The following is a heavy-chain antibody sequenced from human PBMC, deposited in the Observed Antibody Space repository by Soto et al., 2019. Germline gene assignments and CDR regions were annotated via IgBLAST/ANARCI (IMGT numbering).Heavy chain of an antibody. CDR1: GFTFSNYW. D-gene: IGHD1-26*01. V-gene: IGHV3-74*01. J-gene: IGHJ5*01. CDR2: INSDGNAT. Sequence: EVQLVESGGGLVQPGGSLRLSCAASGFTFSNYWMHWVRQAPGKGLVWVAGINSDGNATRFADSVKGRFTIARENAKDTFYLQMGSLTADDTAVYYCARVKRSLHSLDSWGQGTLVTVS. CDR3: ARVKRSLHSLDS.